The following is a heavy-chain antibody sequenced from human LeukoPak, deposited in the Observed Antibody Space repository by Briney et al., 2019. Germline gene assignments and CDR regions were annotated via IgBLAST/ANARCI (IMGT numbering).Heavy chain of an antibody. CDR1: GFNFSNYA. CDR3: AKWGDYDVLTGYYVSDF. D-gene: IGHD3-9*01. Sequence: PGGSLRLSCAASGFNFSNYAMYWVRQAPGKGLEWVSAISGRSDNTYYADSVKGRFTLSRDSSKNTLYLQMNSLRADDTAVYYCAKWGDYDVLTGYYVSDFWGQGTLVTVSS. J-gene: IGHJ4*02. CDR2: ISGRSDNT. V-gene: IGHV3-23*01.